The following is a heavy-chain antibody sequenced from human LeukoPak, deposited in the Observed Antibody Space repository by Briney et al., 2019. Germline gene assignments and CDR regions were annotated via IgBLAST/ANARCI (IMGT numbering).Heavy chain of an antibody. CDR3: ARYGIVVVPAAFLDY. CDR2: IKQDGSEK. Sequence: GGSLRLSCAASGFTFSSYWMSWVRQAPGKGLEWVANIKQDGSEKYYVDSVKGRFTISRDNAKNSLYLQMNSLRAKDTAVYYCARYGIVVVPAAFLDYWGQGTLVTVSS. D-gene: IGHD2-2*01. V-gene: IGHV3-7*01. J-gene: IGHJ4*02. CDR1: GFTFSSYW.